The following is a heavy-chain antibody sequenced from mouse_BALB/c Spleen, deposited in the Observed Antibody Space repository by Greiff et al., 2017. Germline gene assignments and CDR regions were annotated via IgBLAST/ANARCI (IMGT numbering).Heavy chain of an antibody. CDR2: ISSGGSYT. CDR3: TRDGITDAMDC. V-gene: IGHV5-6-4*01. J-gene: IGHJ4*01. CDR1: GFTFSSYT. Sequence: EVQLVESGGGLVKPGGSLKLSCAASGFTFSSYTMSWVRQTPEKRLEWVATISSGGSYTYYPDSVKGRFTFSRDNAKNTLYLPMSSLKSEDTAMYYCTRDGITDAMDCWGQGTSVTVYS. D-gene: IGHD2-4*01.